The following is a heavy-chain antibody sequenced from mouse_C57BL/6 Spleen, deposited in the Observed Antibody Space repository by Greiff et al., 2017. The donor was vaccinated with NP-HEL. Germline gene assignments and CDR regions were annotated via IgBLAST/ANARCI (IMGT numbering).Heavy chain of an antibody. V-gene: IGHV1-19*01. CDR1: GYTFTDYY. J-gene: IGHJ3*01. CDR3: ATLITTVVAPAY. Sequence: EVQLQQSGPVLVKPGASVKMSCKASGYTFTDYYMNWVKQSHGKSLEWIGVIIPYNGGTSYNQKFKGKATLTVDKSSSTAYMELNSLTSEDSAVYYCATLITTVVAPAYWGQGTLVTVSA. D-gene: IGHD1-1*01. CDR2: IIPYNGGT.